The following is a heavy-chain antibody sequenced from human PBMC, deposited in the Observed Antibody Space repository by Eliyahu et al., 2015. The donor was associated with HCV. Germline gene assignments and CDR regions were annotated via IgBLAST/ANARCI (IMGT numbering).Heavy chain of an antibody. CDR1: GGTFSSYA. CDR3: ARGLQSTVTSY. Sequence: QVQLVQSGAEVKKPGSSVKVSCKASGGTFSSYAISWVRQAPGQGLEWMGWIGPTLAIANYAQKFQGRVTITADKSTSTAYMELSSLRSEDTAVYYCARGLQSTVTSYWGQGTLVTVSS. CDR2: IGPTLAIA. D-gene: IGHD4-17*01. J-gene: IGHJ4*02. V-gene: IGHV1-69*04.